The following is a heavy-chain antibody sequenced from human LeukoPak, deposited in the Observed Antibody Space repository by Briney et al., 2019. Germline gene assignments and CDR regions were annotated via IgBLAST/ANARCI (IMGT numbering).Heavy chain of an antibody. CDR1: GFTFDDYA. CDR2: ISWNSGSI. CDR3: ASAGLTYGSGSYFVY. Sequence: GGSLRLSCAASGFTFDDYAMHWVRQAPGKGLEWVSGISWNSGSIGYADSVKGRFTISRDNAKNSLYLQMNSLRAEDTALYYCASAGLTYGSGSYFVYWGQGTLVTVSS. J-gene: IGHJ4*02. V-gene: IGHV3-9*01. D-gene: IGHD3-10*01.